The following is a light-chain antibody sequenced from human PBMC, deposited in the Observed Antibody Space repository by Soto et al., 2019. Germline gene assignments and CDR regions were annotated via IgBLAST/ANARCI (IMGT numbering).Light chain of an antibody. CDR3: QQRSNWPPLFT. V-gene: IGKV3-11*01. CDR1: QCVSSY. Sequence: EIVLTQSPATLSLSPGERDTLSCRASQCVSSYLAWYQQKPGQAPRLLIYDASNRATGIPARFSGSGSGTDFTLTISSLEPEDFAVYYCQQRSNWPPLFTFGPRTKVDIK. CDR2: DAS. J-gene: IGKJ3*01.